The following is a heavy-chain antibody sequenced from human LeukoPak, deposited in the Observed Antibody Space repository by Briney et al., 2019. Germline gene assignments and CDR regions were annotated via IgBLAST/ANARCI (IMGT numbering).Heavy chain of an antibody. Sequence: PGGSLRLSCAASGLTFSNYAMNWVRQASGKGLEWVSGITDSGRKTYYADSVKGRFTISRDNSKNTLYLQMNSLRAEDTAVYYCARAHVQYGGDYWGQGTLVTVSS. D-gene: IGHD4-17*01. J-gene: IGHJ4*02. CDR3: ARAHVQYGGDY. V-gene: IGHV3-23*01. CDR2: ITDSGRKT. CDR1: GLTFSNYA.